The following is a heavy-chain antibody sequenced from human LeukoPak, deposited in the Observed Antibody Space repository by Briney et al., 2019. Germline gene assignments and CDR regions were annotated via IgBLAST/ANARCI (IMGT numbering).Heavy chain of an antibody. Sequence: GGSLRLSCAASGFTFTTYWMSWVRQAPGKGLEWVANIKQDGTEKYYVDSVKGRFTISRDNAKNSLYLQMNSLTAADTDVYYCAKDRSIGTYYTFDHWGQGTLVTVSS. CDR1: GFTFTTYW. V-gene: IGHV3-7*03. D-gene: IGHD1-26*01. CDR3: AKDRSIGTYYTFDH. CDR2: IKQDGTEK. J-gene: IGHJ4*02.